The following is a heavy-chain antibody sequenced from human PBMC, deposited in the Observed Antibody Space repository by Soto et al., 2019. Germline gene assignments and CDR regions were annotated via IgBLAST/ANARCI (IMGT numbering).Heavy chain of an antibody. CDR2: IYYSGST. Sequence: SETLSLTCTVSGGSVSSGSYYWSWIRQPPGKGLEWIGYIYYSGSTNYNPSLKSRVTISVDTSKNQFSLKLSSVTAADTAVYYCARVFNVVRGSYYYGMDVWGQGTTVTVSS. J-gene: IGHJ6*02. V-gene: IGHV4-61*01. CDR1: GGSVSSGSYY. D-gene: IGHD3-10*01. CDR3: ARVFNVVRGSYYYGMDV.